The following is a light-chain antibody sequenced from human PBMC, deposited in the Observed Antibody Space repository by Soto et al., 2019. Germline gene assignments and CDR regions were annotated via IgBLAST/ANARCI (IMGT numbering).Light chain of an antibody. Sequence: DIQMTQSPSSLSASVGDRVTITCQTSQDISNYLNWYQQKPGKAPKLLIYDASNLETGVPSRFSGSGSGTEFTCTISSLQPEDFATYYCQQYDILPLFGQGTKVEIK. CDR2: DAS. V-gene: IGKV1-33*01. CDR3: QQYDILPL. CDR1: QDISNY. J-gene: IGKJ2*01.